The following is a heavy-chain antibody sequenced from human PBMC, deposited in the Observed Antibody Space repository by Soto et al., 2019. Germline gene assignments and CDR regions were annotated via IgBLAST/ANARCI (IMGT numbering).Heavy chain of an antibody. CDR1: GGTFSSYT. V-gene: IGHV1-69*08. Sequence: QVQLVQSGAEVKKPVSSVKVSCKASGGTFSSYTISWVRQAPGQGLEWMGRIIRILGIANYAQKFQGRVTITADKSTSTADMELSSLRSEDTAVYYCAREKESSGYLDYWGQGTLVTVSS. CDR3: AREKESSGYLDY. CDR2: IIRILGIA. D-gene: IGHD3-22*01. J-gene: IGHJ4*02.